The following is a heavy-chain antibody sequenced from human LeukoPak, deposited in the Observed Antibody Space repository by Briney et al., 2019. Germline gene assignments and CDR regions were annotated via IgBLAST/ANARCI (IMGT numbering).Heavy chain of an antibody. CDR2: ISWNSGSI. J-gene: IGHJ4*02. Sequence: PGRALGLSCSAPGFTFVDYAMHRVRPVPGKGPGGGSGISWNSGSIGYADSVKGRFTISRDNAKNSLYLQMNSLRAEDTALYYCAKDRYYDSSGYLDYWGQGTLVTVSS. CDR1: GFTFVDYA. CDR3: AKDRYYDSSGYLDY. V-gene: IGHV3-9*01. D-gene: IGHD3-22*01.